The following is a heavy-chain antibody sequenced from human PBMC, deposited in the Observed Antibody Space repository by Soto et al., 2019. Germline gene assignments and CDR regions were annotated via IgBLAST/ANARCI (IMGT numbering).Heavy chain of an antibody. J-gene: IGHJ4*02. CDR1: GFTFRSYV. CDR3: ARWGTTGGLDV. CDR2: TSYDGSNN. Sequence: QVHLVESGGGVVQPGTYLRLSCVGSGFTFRSYVIHWVRQAPGKGLEWVALTSYDGSNNFYGDSVKGRFTISRHNSRNTVELQMDSLRFEDTALYYCARWGTTGGLDVWGQGTLVSVSS. V-gene: IGHV3-33*05. D-gene: IGHD3-16*01.